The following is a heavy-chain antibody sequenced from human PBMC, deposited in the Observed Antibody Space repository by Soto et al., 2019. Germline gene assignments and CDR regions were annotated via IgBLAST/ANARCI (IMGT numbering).Heavy chain of an antibody. CDR1: GVSISHFY. CDR2: ISDSGST. D-gene: IGHD6-13*01. J-gene: IGHJ4*02. Sequence: SETLSLTCTVSGVSISHFYWSWIRQSPGKGLEWIGYISDSGSTHYIPSLESRVTISVDSSKNLFSLRLSSVTATDTAVYYCARHIPRSGTGFDDWGQGTLVTVSS. V-gene: IGHV4-59*08. CDR3: ARHIPRSGTGFDD.